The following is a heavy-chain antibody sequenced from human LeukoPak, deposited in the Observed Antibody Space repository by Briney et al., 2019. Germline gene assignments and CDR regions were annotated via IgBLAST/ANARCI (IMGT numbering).Heavy chain of an antibody. D-gene: IGHD3-10*02. CDR1: GFTFSSYA. V-gene: IGHV3-23*01. CDR2: ISNSDGST. J-gene: IGHJ6*04. Sequence: GGSLRLPCAASGFTFSSYAMSWVRQAPGKGLEWVSTISNSDGSTYYADSVKGRFTISRDNAKNSLYLQMNSLRAEDTAVYYCAELGITMIGGVWGKGTTVTISS. CDR3: AELGITMIGGV.